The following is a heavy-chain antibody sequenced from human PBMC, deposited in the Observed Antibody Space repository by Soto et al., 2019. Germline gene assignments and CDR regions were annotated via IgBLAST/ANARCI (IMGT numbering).Heavy chain of an antibody. Sequence: PSETLSLTCSVSAGSISGHYWSWIRLPAGRRLQWVGRIYSSGTTNYNPSLKSRVRMSVDTSRNRFSLKLDSVTAADTAVYYCARNFDIAATGTAFDSWGRGALVTAPQ. J-gene: IGHJ4*02. CDR2: IYSSGTT. CDR1: AGSISGHY. CDR3: ARNFDIAATGTAFDS. D-gene: IGHD6-13*01. V-gene: IGHV4-4*07.